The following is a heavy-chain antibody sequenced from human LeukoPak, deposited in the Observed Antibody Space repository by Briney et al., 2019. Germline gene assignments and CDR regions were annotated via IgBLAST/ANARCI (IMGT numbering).Heavy chain of an antibody. J-gene: IGHJ4*02. Sequence: SETLSLTCTVSGGSISSSSYYWGWIRQPPGKGLEWIGSIYYSGSTNYNPSLKSRVTISVDTSKNQFSLKLSSVTAADTAVYYCARRSGFWSGYYLFDYWGRGSLVTVSS. CDR2: IYYSGST. CDR3: ARRSGFWSGYYLFDY. D-gene: IGHD3-3*01. V-gene: IGHV4-39*07. CDR1: GGSISSSSYY.